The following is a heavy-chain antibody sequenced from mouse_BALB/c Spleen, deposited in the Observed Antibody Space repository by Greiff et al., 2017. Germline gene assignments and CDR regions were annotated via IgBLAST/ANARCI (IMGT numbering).Heavy chain of an antibody. CDR2: ISTYYGDA. J-gene: IGHJ3*01. D-gene: IGHD1-2*01. V-gene: IGHV1S137*01. CDR3: AQEGTTASWFAY. CDR1: GYTFTDYA. Sequence: QVQLQQSGAELVRPGVSVKISCKGSGYTFTDYAMHWVKQSHAKSLEWIGVISTYYGDASYNQKFKGKATMTVDKSSSTAYMELARLTSEDSASYYCAQEGTTASWFAYWGQGTLVTVSA.